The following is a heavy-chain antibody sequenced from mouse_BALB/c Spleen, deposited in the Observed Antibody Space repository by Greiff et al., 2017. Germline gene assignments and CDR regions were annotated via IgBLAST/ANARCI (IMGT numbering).Heavy chain of an antibody. Sequence: QVQLQQSGAELVRPGTSVKMSCKASGYTFTNYWIGWVKQRPGHGLEWIGDIYPGGGYTNYNEKFKGKATLTVDTSSSTAYMQLNSLTSEDSAIYYCANSPKGYAMDYWGQGTSVTVSS. CDR2: IYPGGGYT. CDR1: GYTFTNYW. J-gene: IGHJ4*01. V-gene: IGHV1-63*02. CDR3: ANSPKGYAMDY.